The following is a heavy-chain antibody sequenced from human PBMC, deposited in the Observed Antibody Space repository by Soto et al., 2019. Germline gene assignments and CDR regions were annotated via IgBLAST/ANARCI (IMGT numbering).Heavy chain of an antibody. Sequence: GSRRVSWTASGVTFSKYFMNWVRQAPGKGLEWISTITADGGGSFYADSVKGRFTISRDNSKSTLHLQIHNLRAEDTALYYSAKDRGGSGWPDFDWWGQGP. J-gene: IGHJ4*02. V-gene: IGHV3-23*01. D-gene: IGHD6-19*01. CDR1: GVTFSKYF. CDR2: ITADGGGS. CDR3: AKDRGGSGWPDFDW.